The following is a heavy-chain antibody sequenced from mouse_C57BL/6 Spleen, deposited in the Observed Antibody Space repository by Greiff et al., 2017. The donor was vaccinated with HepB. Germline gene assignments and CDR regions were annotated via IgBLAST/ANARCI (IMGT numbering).Heavy chain of an antibody. V-gene: IGHV1-4*01. CDR1: GYTFTSYT. CDR2: INPSSGYT. D-gene: IGHD1-1*02. J-gene: IGHJ2*01. Sequence: QVQLQQSGAELARPGTSVKMSCKASGYTFTSYTMHWVKQRPGQGLEWIGYINPSSGYTKYNQKFKDKATLTADKSSSTAYMQLSSLTSEDSAVYYCAREAGGTGFDYWGQGTTLTVSS. CDR3: AREAGGTGFDY.